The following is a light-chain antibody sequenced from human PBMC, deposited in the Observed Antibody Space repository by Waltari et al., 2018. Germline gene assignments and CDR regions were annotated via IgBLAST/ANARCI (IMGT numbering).Light chain of an antibody. V-gene: IGLV2-14*01. CDR3: SSYTSSSTWV. CDR2: EVS. CDR1: SSDVGVYNY. J-gene: IGLJ3*02. Sequence: QSALTQPASVSGSPGQSISISCTGTSSDVGVYNYVSWYQQHPGKAPKLMIYEVSNRHAWVANRFSGSKSDNTASLTIAGLQAEDEDDYYGSSYTSSSTWVFGGGTKLTVL.